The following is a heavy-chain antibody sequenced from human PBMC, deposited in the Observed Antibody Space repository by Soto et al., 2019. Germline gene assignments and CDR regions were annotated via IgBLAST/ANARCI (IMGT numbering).Heavy chain of an antibody. CDR3: ARYNAASGTYYFDY. D-gene: IGHD6-13*01. CDR2: INHRGSA. J-gene: IGHJ4*02. V-gene: IGHV4-4*02. Sequence: QVELQESGPGLVKPSGTLSLTCAVSGASDSSTYWWSWVRQPPGKGPEWIGEINHRGSANYNPSLKSRVTMSLDISKSQFSLRLTSVTAADTAVYFCARYNAASGTYYFDYWGRGALVTVSS. CDR1: GASDSSTYW.